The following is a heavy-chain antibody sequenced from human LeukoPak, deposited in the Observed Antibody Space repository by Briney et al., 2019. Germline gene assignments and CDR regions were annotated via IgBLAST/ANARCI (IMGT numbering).Heavy chain of an antibody. J-gene: IGHJ4*02. CDR1: GGSISSYY. V-gene: IGHV4-59*01. CDR3: ARDQGAEADY. Sequence: SETLSLTCIVSGGSISSYYWSWIRQPPGKGLEWIGYIYYSGSTNYNPSLKSRVTISVDTSKNQFSLKLSSVTAADTAVYYCARDQGAEADYWGQGTLVTVSS. CDR2: IYYSGST. D-gene: IGHD6-13*01.